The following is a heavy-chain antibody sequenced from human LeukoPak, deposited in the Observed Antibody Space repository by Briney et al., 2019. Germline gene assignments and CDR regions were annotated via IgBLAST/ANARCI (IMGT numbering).Heavy chain of an antibody. CDR2: INPSGGST. CDR1: GYTFTSYY. J-gene: IGHJ5*02. V-gene: IGHV1-46*01. D-gene: IGHD2-2*01. CDR3: ARGLGYCSSTSCYGLYNWFDP. Sequence: ASVKVSCKASGYTFTSYYMHWVRQAPGQGLEWMGIINPSGGSTSYAQKFQGRVTMTRDTSTSTVYMELSSLRSEDTAVYYCARGLGYCSSTSCYGLYNWFDPWGQGTLVTVSS.